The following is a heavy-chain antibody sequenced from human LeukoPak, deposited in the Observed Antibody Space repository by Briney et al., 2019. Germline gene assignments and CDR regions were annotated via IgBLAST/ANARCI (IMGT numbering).Heavy chain of an antibody. V-gene: IGHV4-59*01. J-gene: IGHJ5*02. Sequence: SETLSLTCTVSGGSISSYYWSWLRQPPGKGREWIGYIYDIVSSNYNPSLTSRVGTSADTSKNRFSLKLSSVTAADTAVYYCARDRDFWSGYGLDPWGQGTLVSVSS. CDR2: IYDIVSS. CDR3: ARDRDFWSGYGLDP. CDR1: GGSISSYY. D-gene: IGHD3-3*01.